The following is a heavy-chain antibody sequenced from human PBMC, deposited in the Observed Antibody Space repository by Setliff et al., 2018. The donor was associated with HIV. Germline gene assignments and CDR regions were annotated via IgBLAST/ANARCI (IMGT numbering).Heavy chain of an antibody. J-gene: IGHJ2*01. Sequence: ASVKVSCKASGGTFSSYAISWVRQAPGQGLEWMGGFDPEDAETIYAEKFQGRVTMTRDTSISTAYMELSRLRSDDTAVYYCARSPQYSLDWYFDLWGRGTLVTVSS. CDR3: ARSPQYSLDWYFDL. CDR2: FDPEDAET. V-gene: IGHV1-2*02. D-gene: IGHD5-18*01. CDR1: GGTFSSYA.